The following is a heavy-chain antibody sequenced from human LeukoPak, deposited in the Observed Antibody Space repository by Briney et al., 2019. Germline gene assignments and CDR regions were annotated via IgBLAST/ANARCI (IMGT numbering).Heavy chain of an antibody. CDR1: GFTFDDYA. V-gene: IGHV3-9*01. Sequence: PGGSLRLSCAASGFTFDDYAMHWVRHAPGKGLEWVSGISWNSGSIGYADSVKGRFTISRDNAKNSLYLQMNSLRAEDTALYYCAKDIGANYGSGSYSASPVDYWGQGTLVTVSS. J-gene: IGHJ4*02. CDR2: ISWNSGSI. D-gene: IGHD3-10*01. CDR3: AKDIGANYGSGSYSASPVDY.